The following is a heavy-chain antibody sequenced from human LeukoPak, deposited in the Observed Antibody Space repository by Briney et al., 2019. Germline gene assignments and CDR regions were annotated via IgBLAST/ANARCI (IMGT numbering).Heavy chain of an antibody. CDR2: TYTSGST. J-gene: IGHJ5*02. V-gene: IGHV4-4*07. CDR3: ARDGDYVPEYNWFDP. Sequence: SETLSLTSTVSGGSISSYYWSWIRQPAGKGLEWIGRTYTSGSTNYNPSLKSRVTMSVDTSKNQFPLKLRSVTAADTAVYYCARDGDYVPEYNWFDPWGQGTLVTVSS. D-gene: IGHD4-17*01. CDR1: GGSISSYY.